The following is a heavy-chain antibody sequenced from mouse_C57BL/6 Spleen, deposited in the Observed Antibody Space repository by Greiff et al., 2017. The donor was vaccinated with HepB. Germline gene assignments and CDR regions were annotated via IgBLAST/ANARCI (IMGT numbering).Heavy chain of an antibody. CDR2: IDPENGDT. V-gene: IGHV14-4*01. CDR3: APMVTTIPFAY. Sequence: DVQLVESGAELVRPGASVKLSCTASGFNIKDDYMHWVKQRPEQGLEWIGWIDPENGDTEYASKFQGKATITADTSSNTAYLQLSSLTSEDTAVYYCAPMVTTIPFAYWGQGTLVTVSA. J-gene: IGHJ3*01. CDR1: GFNIKDDY. D-gene: IGHD2-2*01.